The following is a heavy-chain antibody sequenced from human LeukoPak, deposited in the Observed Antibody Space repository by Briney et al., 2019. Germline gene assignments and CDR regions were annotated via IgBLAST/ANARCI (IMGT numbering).Heavy chain of an antibody. J-gene: IGHJ5*02. V-gene: IGHV4-59*01. CDR1: GGSISTYY. CDR2: IYYTGST. CDR3: ARGGNYWPQWWFDP. D-gene: IGHD1-26*01. Sequence: SETLSLTCTVSGGSISTYYWSWIRQPPGEGLEWIGYIYYTGSTSYNPSLKSRVTMSLGASKNQFSLELNSVTPADTAVYYCARGGNYWPQWWFDPWGRGTLVSVSS.